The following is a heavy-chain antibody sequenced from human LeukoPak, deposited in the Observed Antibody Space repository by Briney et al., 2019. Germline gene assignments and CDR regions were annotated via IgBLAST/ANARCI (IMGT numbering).Heavy chain of an antibody. J-gene: IGHJ4*02. CDR1: GGTLSSYV. CDR3: ARDRERYGSGSPPDY. V-gene: IGHV1-69*13. Sequence: GASVKVSCKACGGTLSSYVFSWVRPAAGRGLEWMGGIIPIFVTANYAQKFEGRVTITADESTSTAYMELSSLRSEDTAVYYCARDRERYGSGSPPDYWGQGTLVTVSS. CDR2: IIPIFVTA. D-gene: IGHD3-10*01.